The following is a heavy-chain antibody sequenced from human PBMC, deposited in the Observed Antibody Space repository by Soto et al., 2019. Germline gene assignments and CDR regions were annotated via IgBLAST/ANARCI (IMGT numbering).Heavy chain of an antibody. V-gene: IGHV3-23*01. CDR3: AKDGASLVTIFGVVIREFGFFDS. Sequence: GGSLRLSCAASGFTFSSHAMSWVRQAPGKGLEWVSSISSSGSNTSYADSVKGRFTISRDNSKNTLYLQMSSLRGEDTAVYYCAKDGASLVTIFGVVIREFGFFDSWGQGTLVTVSS. D-gene: IGHD3-3*01. CDR1: GFTFSSHA. J-gene: IGHJ4*02. CDR2: ISSSGSNT.